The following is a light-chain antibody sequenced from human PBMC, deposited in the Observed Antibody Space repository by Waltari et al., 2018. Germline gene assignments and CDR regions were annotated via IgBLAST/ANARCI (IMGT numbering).Light chain of an antibody. CDR1: QSVRSY. CDR3: QQRHNWPLT. CDR2: DTS. J-gene: IGKJ4*01. Sequence: EIVLTQSPGTLSLSPGERATLPCRASQSVRSYLPWYRQKPGQAPRLLIYDTSNRASGLPARFSGSGSGTDFSLSISSLEPEDFAVYYCQQRHNWPLTFGGGTKVEIK. V-gene: IGKV3-11*01.